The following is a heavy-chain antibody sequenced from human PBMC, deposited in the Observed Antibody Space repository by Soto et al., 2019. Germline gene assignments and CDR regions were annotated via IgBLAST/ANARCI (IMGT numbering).Heavy chain of an antibody. J-gene: IGHJ4*02. V-gene: IGHV3-23*01. Sequence: PGGSLRLSCAASGFTFSSYAMSWVRQAPGKGLEWVPAISGSGGSTYYADSVKGRFTISRDNSKNTLYLQMNSLRAEDTAVYYCARALYSYGYFDYWGQGTLVTVSS. D-gene: IGHD5-18*01. CDR2: ISGSGGST. CDR1: GFTFSSYA. CDR3: ARALYSYGYFDY.